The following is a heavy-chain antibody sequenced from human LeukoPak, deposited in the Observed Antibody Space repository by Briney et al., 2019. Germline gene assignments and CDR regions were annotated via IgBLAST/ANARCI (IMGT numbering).Heavy chain of an antibody. Sequence: GGSLRLSCATSGFTFSSTWMQWVRHPPGKGLVWVARITSDGSSTTYAESVKGRFTISRDNAKNTLYLQMNSLRAEDTAVYYCARDLSHSGWPFDYWGQGTLVTVSS. J-gene: IGHJ4*02. D-gene: IGHD6-19*01. CDR2: ITSDGSST. CDR1: GFTFSSTW. CDR3: ARDLSHSGWPFDY. V-gene: IGHV3-74*03.